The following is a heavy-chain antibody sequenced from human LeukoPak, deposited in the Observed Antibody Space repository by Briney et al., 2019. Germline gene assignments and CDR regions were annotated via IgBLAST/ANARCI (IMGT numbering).Heavy chain of an antibody. Sequence: SETLSLTCTVSGGSISSYYWSWLRQPPGKGLEWIGYIYYSGSTNYNPYLKSRVTISVDTSKNQFCLKLSSVTAADTAVYYCARDGSGSYFVGIWEDWGQGTLVTVSS. V-gene: IGHV4-59*01. J-gene: IGHJ4*02. D-gene: IGHD3-10*01. CDR1: GGSISSYY. CDR2: IYYSGST. CDR3: ARDGSGSYFVGIWED.